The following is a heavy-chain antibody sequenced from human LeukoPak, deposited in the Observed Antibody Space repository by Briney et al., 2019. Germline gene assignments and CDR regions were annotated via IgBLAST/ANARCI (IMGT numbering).Heavy chain of an antibody. CDR3: ARDLNWETY. CDR2: ISISSSSI. V-gene: IGHV3-21*01. J-gene: IGHJ4*02. D-gene: IGHD7-27*01. CDR1: GFSFSSYT. Sequence: GGSLRLSCAASGFSFSSYTMNWVRQAPGKGLEWVSSISISSSSIYYADSVKGRFTISRDNAKNSLYLQMNSLRAEDTAVYYCARDLNWETYWGQGTLVTVSS.